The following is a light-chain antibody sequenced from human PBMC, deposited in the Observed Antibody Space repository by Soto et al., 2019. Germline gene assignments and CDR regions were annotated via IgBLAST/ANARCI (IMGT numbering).Light chain of an antibody. J-gene: IGLJ1*01. CDR2: EVS. Sequence: SVLTQPASVSGSPGQSITSSCTGTSSDISIYNYVSWYQQHPGKAPKLIIYEVSNRPSGISNRFSGAKSANTASLTISGLQVEDEADYYCCSYTSSTNYVFGAG. CDR3: CSYTSSTNYV. V-gene: IGLV2-14*01. CDR1: SSDISIYNY.